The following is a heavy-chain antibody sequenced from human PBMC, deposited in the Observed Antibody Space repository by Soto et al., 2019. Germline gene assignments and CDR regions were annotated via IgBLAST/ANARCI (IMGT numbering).Heavy chain of an antibody. J-gene: IGHJ6*02. CDR2: IYYSGST. Sequence: LSLTCTVSGGSISSGGYYWSCIRQHPGKGLEWIGYIYYSGSTYYNPSLKSRVTISVDTSKNQFSLKLSSATAADTAVYYCARRSRAGTRYYYGMDVWGQGTTVTVSS. V-gene: IGHV4-31*03. CDR1: GGSISSGGYY. CDR3: ARRSRAGTRYYYGMDV.